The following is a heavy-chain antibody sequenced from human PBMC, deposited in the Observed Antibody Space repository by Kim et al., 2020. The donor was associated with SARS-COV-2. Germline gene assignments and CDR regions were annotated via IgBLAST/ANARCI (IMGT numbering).Heavy chain of an antibody. CDR2: IRSKAYGGTT. D-gene: IGHD2-2*01. CDR3: TRGGDIVVVPAAMAKRRQYYFDY. V-gene: IGHV3-49*04. CDR1: GFTFGDYA. J-gene: IGHJ4*02. Sequence: GGSLRLSCTASGFTFGDYAMSWVRQAPGKGLEWVGFIRSKAYGGTTEYAASVKGRFTISRDDSKSIAYLQMNSLKTEDTAVYYCTRGGDIVVVPAAMAKRRQYYFDYWGQGTLVTVSS.